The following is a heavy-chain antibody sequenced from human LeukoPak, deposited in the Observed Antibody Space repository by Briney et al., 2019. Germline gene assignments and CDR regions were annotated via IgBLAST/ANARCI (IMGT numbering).Heavy chain of an antibody. Sequence: GASVKVSCKASGYTFTSYYMHWVRQAPGQGLEWMGIINPSGGSTSYAQKFQGRVTMTRDTSTSTVYMELSSLRSEDTAVYYCARIHDYYDSSGYPFDPWGQGTLVTVSS. CDR3: ARIHDYYDSSGYPFDP. J-gene: IGHJ5*02. CDR2: INPSGGST. D-gene: IGHD3-22*01. V-gene: IGHV1-46*01. CDR1: GYTFTSYY.